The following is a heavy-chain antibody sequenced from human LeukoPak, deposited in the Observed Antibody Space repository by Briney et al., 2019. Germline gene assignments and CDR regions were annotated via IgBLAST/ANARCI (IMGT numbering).Heavy chain of an antibody. V-gene: IGHV4-59*08. CDR1: GGSIDSHF. CDR2: IFFSGST. Sequence: PSETLSLTCAVSGGSIDSHFWSWIRQPPGKGLEWIGNIFFSGSTNNNPSLESRLTISQDSSKNQVSLRLTSATAADTAIYYCARLKVADSESFDPWGHGTLVTVSS. J-gene: IGHJ3*01. CDR3: ARLKVADSESFDP.